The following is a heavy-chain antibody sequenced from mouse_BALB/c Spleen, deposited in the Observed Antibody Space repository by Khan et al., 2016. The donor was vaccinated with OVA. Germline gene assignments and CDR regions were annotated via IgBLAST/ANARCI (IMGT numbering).Heavy chain of an antibody. Sequence: EVELVESGGGLVQPGGSLKLSCAASGFTFSSYTMSWVRQTPDKRLEWVAFISHGGSSVYYPDTVKGRFTSYRDNAKNTLYLQMSSLKSEDTAMYFCTRPSTTQYDYGMDYWGQGTSGIVSS. V-gene: IGHV5-12-2*01. CDR1: GFTFSSYT. D-gene: IGHD1-1*01. CDR3: TRPSTTQYDYGMDY. CDR2: ISHGGSSV. J-gene: IGHJ4*01.